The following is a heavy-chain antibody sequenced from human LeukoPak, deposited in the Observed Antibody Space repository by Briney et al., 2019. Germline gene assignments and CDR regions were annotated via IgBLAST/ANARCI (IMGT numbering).Heavy chain of an antibody. CDR2: INAGNGNT. CDR3: ASGRDYGDERGAFDI. V-gene: IGHV1-3*01. Sequence: GASVKVSCKASGYTFTSYAMHWVRQAPGQRLEWMGWINAGNGNTKYSQKFQGRVTMTRDTSISTAYMELSRLRSDDTAVYYCASGRDYGDERGAFDIWGQGTMVTVSS. D-gene: IGHD4-17*01. CDR1: GYTFTSYA. J-gene: IGHJ3*02.